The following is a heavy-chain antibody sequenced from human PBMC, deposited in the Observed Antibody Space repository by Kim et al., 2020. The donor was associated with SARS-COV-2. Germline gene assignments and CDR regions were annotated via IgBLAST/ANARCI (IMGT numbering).Heavy chain of an antibody. CDR3: ARDFTMVRGVTDWFDP. Sequence: SETLSLTCTVSGGSISSYYWSWIRQPPGKGLEWIGYIYYSGSTNYNPSLKSRVTISVDTSKNQFSLKLSSVTAADTAVYYCARDFTMVRGVTDWFDPWG. CDR2: IYYSGST. CDR1: GGSISSYY. V-gene: IGHV4-59*13. D-gene: IGHD3-10*01. J-gene: IGHJ5*02.